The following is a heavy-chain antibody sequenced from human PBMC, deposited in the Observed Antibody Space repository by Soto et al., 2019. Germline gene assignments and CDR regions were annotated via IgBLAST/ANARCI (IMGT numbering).Heavy chain of an antibody. CDR1: GGTFTNHA. V-gene: IGHV1-69*01. CDR3: ARDDATYCGGDCLRYFYYGLDV. D-gene: IGHD2-21*02. CDR2: IIPLFPAA. Sequence: QVHLVQSGAEVKKPGSSVKVSCKASGGTFTNHAISWVRQAPGQGLEWMGGIIPLFPAADYAQKFQGRVTITADDSTGTTYMELISLTSQDTAVYYCARDDATYCGGDCLRYFYYGLDVWGQGTTVTVSS. J-gene: IGHJ6*02.